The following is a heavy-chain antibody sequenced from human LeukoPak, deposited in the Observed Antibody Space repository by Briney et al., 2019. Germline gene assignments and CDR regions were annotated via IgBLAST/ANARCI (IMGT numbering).Heavy chain of an antibody. V-gene: IGHV3-23*01. CDR3: ARDRDPPYYYYGMDV. D-gene: IGHD5-24*01. Sequence: GGSLRLSCAASGFTFSSYAMSWVRQAPGKGLEWVSAISGSGGSTYYADSVKGRFTISRDNSKNTLYLQMNSLRAEDTAVYYCARDRDPPYYYYGMDVWGQGTTVTVSS. CDR2: ISGSGGST. J-gene: IGHJ6*02. CDR1: GFTFSSYA.